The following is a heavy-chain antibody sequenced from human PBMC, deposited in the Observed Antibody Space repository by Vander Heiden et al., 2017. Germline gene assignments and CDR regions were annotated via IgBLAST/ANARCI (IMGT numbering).Heavy chain of an antibody. CDR1: GFPFDDYT. Sequence: EVQLVESGGVVVQPGGSLRLSCAASGFPFDDYTMHWVRQAPGKGLEWVSLISWDGGSTYYADSVKGRFTISRDNSKNSLYLQMNSLRTEDTALYYCAKDGYDSSGYYYDWGQGTLVTVSS. D-gene: IGHD3-22*01. CDR2: ISWDGGST. J-gene: IGHJ4*02. CDR3: AKDGYDSSGYYYD. V-gene: IGHV3-43*01.